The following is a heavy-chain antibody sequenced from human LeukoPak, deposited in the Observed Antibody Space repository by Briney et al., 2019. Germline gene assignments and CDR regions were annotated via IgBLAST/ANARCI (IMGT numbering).Heavy chain of an antibody. CDR3: ARLFRAVDY. CDR2: ISNVGTT. V-gene: IGHV3-23*01. CDR1: GFTFTTYA. J-gene: IGHJ4*02. D-gene: IGHD4/OR15-4a*01. Sequence: GGSLRLSCAASGFTFTTYAMSWVRQAPGKGLESVSSISNVGTTYYADSVKGRFTISRDNAKNTLYLQMNSLRAEDTAVYYCARLFRAVDYWGQGTLVTVSS.